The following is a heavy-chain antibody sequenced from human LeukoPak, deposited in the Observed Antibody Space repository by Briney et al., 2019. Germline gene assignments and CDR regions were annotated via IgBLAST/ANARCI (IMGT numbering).Heavy chain of an antibody. Sequence: QTLSLTCAISGDSVSSNSAAWNWIRQSPSRGLEWLGRTYYRSKWYNDYAVSVKSRITINPDTSKNQFSLQLNSVTPEDTAVYYCARDLIAAADIYYYYMDVWGKGTTVTISS. CDR2: TYYRSKWYN. D-gene: IGHD6-13*01. J-gene: IGHJ6*03. CDR3: ARDLIAAADIYYYYMDV. V-gene: IGHV6-1*01. CDR1: GDSVSSNSAA.